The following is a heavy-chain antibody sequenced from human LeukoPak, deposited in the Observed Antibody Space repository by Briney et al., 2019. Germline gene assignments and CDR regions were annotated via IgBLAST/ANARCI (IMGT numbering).Heavy chain of an antibody. CDR1: GYTFTGYY. D-gene: IGHD1-1*01. CDR2: IIPILGIA. Sequence: SVKVSCKASGYTFTGYYMHWVRQAPGQGLEWMGRIIPILGIANYAQKFQGRVTITADKSTSTAYMELSSLRSEDTAVYYCAREERQDAFDIWGQGTMVTVSS. V-gene: IGHV1-69*04. J-gene: IGHJ3*02. CDR3: AREERQDAFDI.